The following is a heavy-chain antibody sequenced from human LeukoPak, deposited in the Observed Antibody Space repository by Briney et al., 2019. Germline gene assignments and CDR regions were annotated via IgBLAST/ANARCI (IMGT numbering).Heavy chain of an antibody. J-gene: IGHJ4*02. D-gene: IGHD3-10*01. Sequence: VGSLRLSCAASGFTFSSYWRRWVCQAPGKGLEWVANIKEDGSEKYYLDSVKGRFTVSRDNAWNSLYLQMNSLRVEDTAVYYCARDYNYWGQGTLVTVSS. CDR1: GFTFSSYW. CDR3: ARDYNY. CDR2: IKEDGSEK. V-gene: IGHV3-7*01.